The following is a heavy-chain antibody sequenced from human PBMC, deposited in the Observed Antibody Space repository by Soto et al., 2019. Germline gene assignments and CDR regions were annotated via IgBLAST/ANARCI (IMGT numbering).Heavy chain of an antibody. CDR1: GFSVSSNS. CDR3: AGEPFSQYSPDSSGLIN. D-gene: IGHD2-15*01. J-gene: IGHJ4*02. CDR2: IYSSGTI. V-gene: IGHV3-53*02. Sequence: EVRLVETGGGLIQSGGSLRLSCEASGFSVSSNSMSWVRQAPGKGLEWVAVIYSSGTIYYADSVKGRFTISTDNPKNTLYLQMTSLRGEDTAVYFCAGEPFSQYSPDSSGLINGGPGTRVTASS.